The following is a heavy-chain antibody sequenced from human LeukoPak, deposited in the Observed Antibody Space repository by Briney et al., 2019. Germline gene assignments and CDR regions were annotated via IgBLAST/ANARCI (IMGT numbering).Heavy chain of an antibody. CDR1: GLTFGNYG. Sequence: PGGSLRLSCVASGLTFGNYGMNWVHQAPGKGLEWVSSIGGGGYTTYYADSVRGRFTISRDNSKNSMYLQMSSLRAEDTAIYYCAEVESSYCRIWGQGTLVTVSS. V-gene: IGHV3-23*01. CDR3: AEVESSYCRI. CDR2: IGGGGYTT. J-gene: IGHJ4*02. D-gene: IGHD3-10*01.